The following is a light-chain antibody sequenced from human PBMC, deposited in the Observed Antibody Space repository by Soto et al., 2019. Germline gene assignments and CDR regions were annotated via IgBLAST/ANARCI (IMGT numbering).Light chain of an antibody. CDR3: QQYNGYPWT. Sequence: DIQVTQSPSTLSASVGDRVTITCRASQSLNDWLAWYQQKPGKAPKLLIYKASGLESGVPSRFSGRGSGTEFTLTISSLQPDDFATYYCQQYNGYPWTFGQGTKVEIK. V-gene: IGKV1-5*03. J-gene: IGKJ1*01. CDR2: KAS. CDR1: QSLNDW.